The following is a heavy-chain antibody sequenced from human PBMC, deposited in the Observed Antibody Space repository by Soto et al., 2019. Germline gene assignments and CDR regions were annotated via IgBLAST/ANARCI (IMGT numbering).Heavy chain of an antibody. CDR1: GGFVSSASYF. CDR2: VYYTGTT. D-gene: IGHD3-3*01. CDR3: AIMRFGDVPYCFDP. J-gene: IGHJ5*02. Sequence: QVQLQESGPGRVKPSETLSLTCTVSGGFVSSASYFWSWIRQRPGKEMEFSAYVYYTGTTKYSPSLKRRASISLDTSKNQFSLNLSSVTTADTAIYYCAIMRFGDVPYCFDPWGQGILVTVS. V-gene: IGHV4-61*01.